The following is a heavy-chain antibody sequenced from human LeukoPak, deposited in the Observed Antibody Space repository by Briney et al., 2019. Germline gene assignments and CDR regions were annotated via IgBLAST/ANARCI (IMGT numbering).Heavy chain of an antibody. Sequence: GGSLRLSCAASGFTFSSYEMNWVRQAPGKGLEWVSYISSSGSTIYYADSVKGRFTIYRDNTKNSLSLQTNSPRAEDTAVYYCARDVSPIDYWGRGTLVTVSS. CDR1: GFTFSSYE. CDR2: ISSSGSTI. J-gene: IGHJ4*02. CDR3: ARDVSPIDY. V-gene: IGHV3-48*03.